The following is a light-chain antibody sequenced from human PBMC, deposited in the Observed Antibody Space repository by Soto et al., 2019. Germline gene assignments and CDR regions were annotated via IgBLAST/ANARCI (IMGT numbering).Light chain of an antibody. CDR1: QSFRGL. Sequence: EVVLTQSPVTLSLSPGERATLSCRASQSFRGLLAWYQQKPGQAPRRLIYDAYNRATGIPPRFSGSGSGTDFTLTISSLEPEDSAVYYCQQRHMWPITLGQGTRLEIK. CDR2: DAY. J-gene: IGKJ5*01. CDR3: QQRHMWPIT. V-gene: IGKV3-11*01.